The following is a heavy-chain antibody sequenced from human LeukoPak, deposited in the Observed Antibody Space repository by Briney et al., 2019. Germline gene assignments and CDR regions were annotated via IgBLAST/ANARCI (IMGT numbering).Heavy chain of an antibody. D-gene: IGHD1-1*01. J-gene: IGHJ3*02. Sequence: GESLKISCKGSGYSFTTYWIGWVRQMPGKGLEGMGIIYPGDSDTRYSPSFQGQVTISVDKSINTAYLQWSSLKASDTAMYYCARPERSRMFSGFDIWGQGTMVTVSS. V-gene: IGHV5-51*01. CDR3: ARPERSRMFSGFDI. CDR1: GYSFTTYW. CDR2: IYPGDSDT.